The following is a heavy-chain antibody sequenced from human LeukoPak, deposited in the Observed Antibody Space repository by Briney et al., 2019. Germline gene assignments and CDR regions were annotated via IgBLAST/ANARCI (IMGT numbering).Heavy chain of an antibody. CDR1: GYSFNTYW. CDR2: IHPADSGT. Sequence: GESLKISCQGSGYSFNTYWIGWVRQMPGKGLEWMGIIHPADSGTRYSPSFQGQVTISADKSIGTTYLQWSSLKASDTAMYYCATRPYYDGSGSYWLYWGQGTLVTVSS. J-gene: IGHJ4*02. V-gene: IGHV5-51*01. CDR3: ATRPYYDGSGSYWLY. D-gene: IGHD3-22*01.